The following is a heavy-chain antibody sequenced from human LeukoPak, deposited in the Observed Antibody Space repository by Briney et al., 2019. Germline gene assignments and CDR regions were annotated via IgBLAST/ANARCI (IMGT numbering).Heavy chain of an antibody. V-gene: IGHV1-46*01. CDR2: INPSGGRT. CDR3: ARGGRYGSGSYVDY. CDR1: GYTFISYY. D-gene: IGHD3-10*01. J-gene: IGHJ4*02. Sequence: GASVKVSCKASGYTFISYYMHWVRQAPGQGLEWMGIINPSGGRTSYAQKFQDRVTMTRDMSTSTVYMELSSLRSEDTAVYYCARGGRYGSGSYVDYWGQGTLVTVSS.